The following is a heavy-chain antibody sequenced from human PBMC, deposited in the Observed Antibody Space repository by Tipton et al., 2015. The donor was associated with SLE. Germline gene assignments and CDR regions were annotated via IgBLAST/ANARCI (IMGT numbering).Heavy chain of an antibody. V-gene: IGHV4-34*01. CDR2: INHSGSI. CDR3: ARGTVARGRYNKRGLLSSLSAFDI. J-gene: IGHJ3*02. Sequence: TLSLTCAVYGGSFSGYYWSWIRQPPGKGLEWIGEINHSGSINYNPSLKSRVTISVDTSKNQFSLKLSSVTAADTAVYYCARGTVARGRYNKRGLLSSLSAFDIWGQGTMVTVSS. CDR1: GGSFSGYY. D-gene: IGHD3-10*01.